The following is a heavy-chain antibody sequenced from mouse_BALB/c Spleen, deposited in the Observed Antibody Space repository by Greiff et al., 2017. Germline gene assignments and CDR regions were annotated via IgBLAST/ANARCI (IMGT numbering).Heavy chain of an antibody. CDR2: IWGGGST. D-gene: IGHD2-2*01. Sequence: VKLMESGPGLVAPSQSLSITCTVSGFSLSSYSVHWVRQPPGKGLEWLGMIWGGGSTDYNSALKSRLSISKDNSKSQVFLKMNSLQTDDTAMYYCARNYGYDEGYLDVWGAGTTVTVSS. J-gene: IGHJ1*01. CDR3: ARNYGYDEGYLDV. V-gene: IGHV2-6-4*01. CDR1: GFSLSSYS.